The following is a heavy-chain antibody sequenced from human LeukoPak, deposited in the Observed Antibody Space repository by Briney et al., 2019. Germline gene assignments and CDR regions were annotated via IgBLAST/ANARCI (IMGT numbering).Heavy chain of an antibody. CDR3: ARDQSFIRVVTIGGLGY. J-gene: IGHJ4*02. Sequence: PGGSLRLSCAASGFTFSTYAMHWVRQAPGKGLEWVAALSSDGRDKYYADSVKGRLTISKDNSKNTLFLQVNSLRTEDTALYYCARDQSFIRVVTIGGLGYWGQGTLVTVSS. CDR2: LSSDGRDK. V-gene: IGHV3-30*01. D-gene: IGHD3-3*01. CDR1: GFTFSTYA.